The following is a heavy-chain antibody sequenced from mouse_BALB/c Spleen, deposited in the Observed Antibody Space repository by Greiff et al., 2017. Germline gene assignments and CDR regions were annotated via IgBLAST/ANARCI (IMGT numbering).Heavy chain of an antibody. CDR2: IYPGNSDT. D-gene: IGHD2-14*01. CDR1: GYTFTSYW. J-gene: IGHJ2*01. V-gene: IGHV1-5*01. CDR3: TREVRQENYFDY. Sequence: VQLQQSGTVLARPGASVKMSCKASGYTFTSYWMHWVKQRPGQGLEWIGAIYPGNSDTSYNQKFKGKAKLTAVTSTSTAYMELSSLTNEDSAVYYCTREVRQENYFDYWGQGTTLTVSS.